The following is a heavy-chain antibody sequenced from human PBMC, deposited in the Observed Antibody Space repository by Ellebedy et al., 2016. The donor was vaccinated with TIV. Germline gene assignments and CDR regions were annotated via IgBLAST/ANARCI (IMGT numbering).Heavy chain of an antibody. CDR3: ARQLSIRDGYRTGAFDI. Sequence: MPSETLSLTRTVSGGSINGYYWAWIRQPPGKGLEWIGWIYFSGTTNYNPSLKSRVTISVDTSKNQFSLKLSSVTAADTAVYYCARQLSIRDGYRTGAFDIWGQGTMVTVSS. V-gene: IGHV4-59*08. CDR2: IYFSGTT. CDR1: GGSINGYY. D-gene: IGHD5-24*01. J-gene: IGHJ3*02.